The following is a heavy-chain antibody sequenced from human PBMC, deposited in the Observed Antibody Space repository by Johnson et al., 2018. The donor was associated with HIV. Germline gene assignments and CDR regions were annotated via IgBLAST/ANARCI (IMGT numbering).Heavy chain of an antibody. CDR2: ISYDGSNK. V-gene: IGHV3-30-3*01. J-gene: IGHJ3*02. CDR1: GFTFSSYA. D-gene: IGHD3-22*01. Sequence: QVQLVESGGGVVQPGRSLRLSCAASGFTFSSYAMHWVRQAPGKGLEWVAVISYDGSNKYYADSVKGRFTISRDNSKNTLYLQMNSLRAEDTAVYYCARDFYYDRPFSAVDIWGQGTMVTVSS. CDR3: ARDFYYDRPFSAVDI.